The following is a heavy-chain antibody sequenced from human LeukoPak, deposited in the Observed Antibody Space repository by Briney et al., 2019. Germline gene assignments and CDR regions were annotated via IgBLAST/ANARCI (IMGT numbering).Heavy chain of an antibody. J-gene: IGHJ4*02. CDR2: INPNSGGT. Sequence: GASVKVSCKASGYSFTGYYMHWVRQAPGQGLEWMGWINPNSGGTNFAQKFQGRVTMTRDTSISTAYMELNRLRSDDTAVYYCARGVGPTTAQSTFDYWGQGALVTVSS. D-gene: IGHD1-26*01. V-gene: IGHV1-2*02. CDR1: GYSFTGYY. CDR3: ARGVGPTTAQSTFDY.